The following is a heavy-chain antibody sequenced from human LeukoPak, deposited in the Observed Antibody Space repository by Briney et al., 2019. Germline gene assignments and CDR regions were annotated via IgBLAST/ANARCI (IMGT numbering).Heavy chain of an antibody. CDR2: IWYGESNK. V-gene: IGHV3-30*02. Sequence: GGSLRLSCAPSGFTFSNYGMNWVRQAPGKGLEWVAVIWYGESNKYYADSVKGRFTISRDNSKNTLYLQMNSLRAEDTAVYYCAKGATYCSSTSCPDAFDIWGQGTMVTVSS. D-gene: IGHD2-2*01. CDR1: GFTFSNYG. CDR3: AKGATYCSSTSCPDAFDI. J-gene: IGHJ3*02.